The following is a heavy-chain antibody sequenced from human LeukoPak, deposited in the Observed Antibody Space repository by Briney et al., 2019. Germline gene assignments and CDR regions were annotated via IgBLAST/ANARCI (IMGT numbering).Heavy chain of an antibody. CDR3: ARGIWFGELLYYFDY. J-gene: IGHJ4*02. Sequence: ASVKVSCKASGYTFTSYGICWVRQAPGQGLEWMGWISGYNGNTNYAQKLQGRVAMTTDTSTSTAYMELSSLRSDDTAVYYCARGIWFGELLYYFDYWGQGTLVTVSS. V-gene: IGHV1-18*01. D-gene: IGHD3-10*01. CDR1: GYTFTSYG. CDR2: ISGYNGNT.